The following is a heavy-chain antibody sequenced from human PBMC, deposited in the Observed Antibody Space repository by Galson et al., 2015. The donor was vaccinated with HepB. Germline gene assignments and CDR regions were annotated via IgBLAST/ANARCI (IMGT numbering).Heavy chain of an antibody. V-gene: IGHV3-23*01. CDR2: ITPSGANT. CDR3: AKVFPEKTDGWYRQALYYFDS. J-gene: IGHJ4*02. Sequence: SLRLSCAASGFTFRNYAMSWVRQAPGKGLEWVSAITPSGANTYSADTVKGRCTISRDNSPHTLSLQMNSLRADDTAINVCAKVFPEKTDGWYRQALYYFDSWGQGTRVTVSS. D-gene: IGHD6-19*01. CDR1: GFTFRNYA.